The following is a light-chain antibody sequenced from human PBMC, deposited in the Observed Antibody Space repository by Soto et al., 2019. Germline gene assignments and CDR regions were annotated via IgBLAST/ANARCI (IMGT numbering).Light chain of an antibody. CDR2: GAS. V-gene: IGKV3-15*01. CDR1: QSVSSSY. CDR3: QEYNNRHPIT. Sequence: EIVLTQSPGTLSLSPGERATLSCRASQSVSSSYLAWYHQKPGQAPRLLIYGASTRATGIPVRFSGSGSGTEFTLTITSRQSEDFAVYCCQEYNNRHPITFGGGTKVDIK. J-gene: IGKJ4*01.